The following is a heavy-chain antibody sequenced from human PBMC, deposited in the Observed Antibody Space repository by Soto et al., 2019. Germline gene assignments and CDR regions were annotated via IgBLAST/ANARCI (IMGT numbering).Heavy chain of an antibody. CDR1: GYTFTNYG. D-gene: IGHD2-15*01. CDR3: AREDSTDPYFDY. CDR2: ISGYNGNT. Sequence: ASVKVSCKASGYTFTNYGISWVRKAPGQGLEWMGWISGYNGNTNYAQSLQGRVTMTTDTSTRTAYMDLRRRRSDDTAVYYCAREDSTDPYFDYWGQGTLVTVSS. V-gene: IGHV1-18*04. J-gene: IGHJ4*02.